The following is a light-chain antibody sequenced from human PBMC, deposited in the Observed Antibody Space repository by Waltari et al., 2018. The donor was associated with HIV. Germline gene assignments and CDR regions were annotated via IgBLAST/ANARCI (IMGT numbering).Light chain of an antibody. CDR3: SSFTSRSILV. CDR1: NNDVGGYNY. V-gene: IGLV2-14*03. Sequence: QSALTQPASMFGSPGQSITLSCTGTNNDVGGYNYVSWYQQHPGKAPNLLIYAVTNRVSGSKSGSTASLTISGLQAEDEADYYCSSFTSRSILVFGGGTKLTV. CDR2: AVT. J-gene: IGLJ3*02.